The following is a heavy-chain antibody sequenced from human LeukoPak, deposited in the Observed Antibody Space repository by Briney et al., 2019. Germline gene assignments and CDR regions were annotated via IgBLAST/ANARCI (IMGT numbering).Heavy chain of an antibody. CDR3: ARAVLRYFDWLLPTENWLDP. CDR1: GYTFTGYY. J-gene: IGHJ5*02. CDR2: INPNSGGT. V-gene: IGHV1-2*02. D-gene: IGHD3-9*01. Sequence: ASVKVSCKASGYTFTGYYMHWVRQAPGQGLEWMGWINPNSGGTNYAQKFQGRVTMTRDTSISTAYMELSRLRSDDTAVYYCARAVLRYFDWLLPTENWLDPWGQGTLVTVSS.